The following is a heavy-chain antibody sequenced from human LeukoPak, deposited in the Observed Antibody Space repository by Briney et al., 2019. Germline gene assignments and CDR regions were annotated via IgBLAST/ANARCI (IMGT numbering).Heavy chain of an antibody. Sequence: GGSLRLSCAASGFIFSSYSMNWVRQAPGKGLEWVSSISSSSSYIYYADSVKGRFTISRDNAKNSLYLQMNSLRAEDTAVYYCARERLGYCSSTSCPLDYWGQGTLVTVSS. CDR2: ISSSSSYI. D-gene: IGHD2-2*01. V-gene: IGHV3-21*01. CDR1: GFIFSSYS. CDR3: ARERLGYCSSTSCPLDY. J-gene: IGHJ4*02.